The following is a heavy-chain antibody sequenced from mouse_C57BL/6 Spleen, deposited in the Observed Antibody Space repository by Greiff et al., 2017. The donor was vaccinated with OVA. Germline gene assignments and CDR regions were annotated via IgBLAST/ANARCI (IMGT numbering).Heavy chain of an antibody. V-gene: IGHV1-42*01. J-gene: IGHJ4*01. CDR2: INPSTGGT. CDR1: GYSFTGYY. Sequence: EVQLQQPGTELVKPGASVKISCKASGYSFTGYYMNWVKQSPEKSLEWIGEINPSTGGTTYNQKFKAKATLTVDKSSSTAYMQLKSLTSEDSAVYYCANTRPYAMDYWGQGTSVTVSS. CDR3: ANTRPYAMDY.